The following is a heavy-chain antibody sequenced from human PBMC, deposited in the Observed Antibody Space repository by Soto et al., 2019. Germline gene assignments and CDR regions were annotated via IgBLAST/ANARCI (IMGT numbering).Heavy chain of an antibody. D-gene: IGHD4-4*01. CDR3: AQSRDDYNPFDS. CDR1: GGSFSDYY. V-gene: IGHV4-34*01. J-gene: IGHJ4*02. Sequence: QVRLQQWGAGLLKPSETLSLTCAVYGGSFSDYYWSWIRQPPGKGLEWIGEINHSGSTNYNPSLKSRVTISVDTSKKQLSLKLSSVTAADTAVYYCAQSRDDYNPFDSWGQGTLVTVSS. CDR2: INHSGST.